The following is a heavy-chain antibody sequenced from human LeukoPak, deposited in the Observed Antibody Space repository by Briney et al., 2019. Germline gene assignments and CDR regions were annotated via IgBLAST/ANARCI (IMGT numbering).Heavy chain of an antibody. CDR2: IYYSGST. CDR3: ARGDYSSGWYFDY. CDR1: GGSISGGSYY. J-gene: IGHJ4*02. Sequence: PSETLSLTCTVSGGSISGGSYYWSWIRQPPGKGLEWIGYIYYSGSTNYNPSLKSRVTISVDTSKNQFSLKLSSVTAADTAVYYCARGDYSSGWYFDYWGQGTLVTVSS. D-gene: IGHD6-19*01. V-gene: IGHV4-61*01.